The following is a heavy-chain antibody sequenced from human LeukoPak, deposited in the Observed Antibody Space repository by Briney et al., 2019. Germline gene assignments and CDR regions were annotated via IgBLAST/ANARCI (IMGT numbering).Heavy chain of an antibody. CDR3: ARGRDGPWGIAAAGGNDY. J-gene: IGHJ4*02. CDR2: INPNSGGT. V-gene: IGHV1-2*02. D-gene: IGHD6-13*01. Sequence: ASVKVSCKASVYTFTGYYMHWERQAPGQGLEWMGWINPNSGGTNYAQKFQGRVTMTRDTSISTAYMELSRLRSDDTAVYYCARGRDGPWGIAAAGGNDYWGQGTLVTVSS. CDR1: VYTFTGYY.